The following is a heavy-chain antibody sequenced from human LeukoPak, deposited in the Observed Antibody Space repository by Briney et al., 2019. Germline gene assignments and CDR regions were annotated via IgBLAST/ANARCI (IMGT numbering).Heavy chain of an antibody. V-gene: IGHV4-59*12. Sequence: PSETLSLTCTVFDGSIGTYYWSWIRQPPGKGLEWIGFVYHNGATNYSPSLESRVSVSIDKAKNQVSLRLISVTAADTAVYFCGRFRKFVGQRNIYYYYADLWGQGTTVAVAS. CDR1: DGSIGTYY. CDR3: GRFRKFVGQRNIYYYYADL. CDR2: VYHNGAT. J-gene: IGHJ6*03. D-gene: IGHD1-14*01.